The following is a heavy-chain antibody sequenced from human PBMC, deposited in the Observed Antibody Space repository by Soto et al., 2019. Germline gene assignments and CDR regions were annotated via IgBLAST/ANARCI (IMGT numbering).Heavy chain of an antibody. Sequence: ASVKVSCKASGGTFSSYAISWVRQAPGQGLEWMGGIIPIFGTANCAQKFQGRVTITADESTSTAYMELSSLRSEDTAVYYCARSLSLWFGAPGYFDYWGQGTLVTVSS. CDR2: IIPIFGTA. J-gene: IGHJ4*02. V-gene: IGHV1-69*13. CDR1: GGTFSSYA. D-gene: IGHD3-10*01. CDR3: ARSLSLWFGAPGYFDY.